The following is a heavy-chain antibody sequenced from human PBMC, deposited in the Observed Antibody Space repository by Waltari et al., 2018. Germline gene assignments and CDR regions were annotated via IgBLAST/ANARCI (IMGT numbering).Heavy chain of an antibody. D-gene: IGHD3-16*01. CDR2: LDPQVGET. CDR3: ARPTTITLLVY. Sequence: EVQLVQSGAEVKKPGGTVKISCKAAGYTFTDYYIQWVQQAPGTGLEWVGRLDPQVGETQYAAKFQASATITAVTSIATVYMELSSLRSHDTAVFSCARPTTITLLVYWAQGTLVTVSS. CDR1: GYTFTDYY. V-gene: IGHV1-69-2*01. J-gene: IGHJ4*02.